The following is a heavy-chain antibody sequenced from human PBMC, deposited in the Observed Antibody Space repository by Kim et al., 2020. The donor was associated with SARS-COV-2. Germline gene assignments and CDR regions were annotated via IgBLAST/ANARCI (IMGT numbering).Heavy chain of an antibody. CDR2: DGGTT. Sequence: DGGTTDYAATVKGRLTISRDDSKNKLYLQMNRLKTEDTAVYYCTTVAFDIWGQGTMVTVSS. CDR3: TTVAFDI. V-gene: IGHV3-15*01. J-gene: IGHJ3*02.